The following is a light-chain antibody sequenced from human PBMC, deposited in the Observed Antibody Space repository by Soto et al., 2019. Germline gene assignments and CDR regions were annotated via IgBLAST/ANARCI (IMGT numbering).Light chain of an antibody. V-gene: IGLV2-23*01. CDR3: CSYAGSSPSYV. J-gene: IGLJ1*01. CDR1: GSDVGSYNL. Sequence: QSVLTRPASVSGSPGQAITISCTGTGSDVGSYNLVSWYQQHPGKAPKLMIYEGSKRPSGVSNRFSGSKSGNTASLTISGLQAEDEADYYCCSYAGSSPSYVFGTGTKVTVL. CDR2: EGS.